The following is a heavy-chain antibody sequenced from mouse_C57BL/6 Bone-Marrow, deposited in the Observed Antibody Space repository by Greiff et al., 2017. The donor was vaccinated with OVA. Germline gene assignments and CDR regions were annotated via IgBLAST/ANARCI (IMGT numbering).Heavy chain of an antibody. Sequence: EVQLQQSGAELVRPGASVKLSCTASGFNIKDDYMHWMKQRPEQGLEWIGWIDPENGDTEYASKFQGKATITADTSSNTAYLQLSSLTSEDTAVYYCARRHYYGSPHFDYWGQGTTLTVSS. J-gene: IGHJ2*01. CDR2: IDPENGDT. D-gene: IGHD1-1*01. CDR1: GFNIKDDY. V-gene: IGHV14-4*01. CDR3: ARRHYYGSPHFDY.